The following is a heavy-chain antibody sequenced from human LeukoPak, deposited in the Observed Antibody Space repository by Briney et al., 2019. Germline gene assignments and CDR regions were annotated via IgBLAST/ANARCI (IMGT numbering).Heavy chain of an antibody. CDR3: ARDRQWLVRSYFDY. V-gene: IGHV3-30-3*01. CDR2: ISYDGSNK. CDR1: GFTFSSYA. Sequence: PGGSLRLSCAASGFTFSSYAMHWVRQAPGEGLEWVAVISYDGSNKYYADSVKGRFTISRDNSKNTLYLQMNSLRAEDTAVYYCARDRQWLVRSYFDYWGQGTLVTVSS. J-gene: IGHJ4*02. D-gene: IGHD6-19*01.